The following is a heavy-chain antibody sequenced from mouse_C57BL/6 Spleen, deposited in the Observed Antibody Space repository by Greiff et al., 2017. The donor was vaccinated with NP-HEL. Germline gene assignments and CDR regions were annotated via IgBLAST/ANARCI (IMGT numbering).Heavy chain of an antibody. D-gene: IGHD2-1*01. Sequence: QVQLQQSGAELVRPGASVTLSCKASGYTFTDYEMHWVKQTPVHGLEWIGAIDPENGGTAYNQKFKGKAILTADKSSSTAYMELRSLTSEDSAVYYCTRSDGNYVGYFDVWGTGTTVTVSS. V-gene: IGHV1-15*01. J-gene: IGHJ1*03. CDR2: IDPENGGT. CDR1: GYTFTDYE. CDR3: TRSDGNYVGYFDV.